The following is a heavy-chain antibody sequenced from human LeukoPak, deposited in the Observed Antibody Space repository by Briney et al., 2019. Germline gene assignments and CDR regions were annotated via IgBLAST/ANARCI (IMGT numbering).Heavy chain of an antibody. Sequence: GGSLRLSCAASGFTFSSYAMHWVRQAPGKGLEWVAVISYDGSKKYYADSVKGRFTISRDNSKNTLYLQMNSLRAEDTAVYYCARYDNGFDYWGQGTLVTVSS. CDR2: ISYDGSKK. J-gene: IGHJ4*02. V-gene: IGHV3-30-3*01. CDR3: ARYDNGFDY. D-gene: IGHD3-22*01. CDR1: GFTFSSYA.